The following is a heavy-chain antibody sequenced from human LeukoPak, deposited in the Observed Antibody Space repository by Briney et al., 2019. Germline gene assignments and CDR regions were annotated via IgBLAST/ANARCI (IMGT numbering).Heavy chain of an antibody. CDR1: GGSISSYY. Sequence: MPSETLSLTCSVSGGSISSYYWSWIRQPPGKGLEWIGYLYYSGSTNSNPSLESRVTMSVDTSKNQFSLKLRSVTAADTAVYYCARSIGRDYFDYWGQGTLVTVSS. CDR3: ARSIGRDYFDY. J-gene: IGHJ4*02. D-gene: IGHD2-21*01. V-gene: IGHV4-59*01. CDR2: LYYSGST.